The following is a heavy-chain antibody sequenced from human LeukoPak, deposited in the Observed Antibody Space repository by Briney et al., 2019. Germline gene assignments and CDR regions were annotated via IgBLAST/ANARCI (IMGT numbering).Heavy chain of an antibody. CDR3: ARDACSGGGCYHIAP. J-gene: IGHJ5*02. D-gene: IGHD2-15*01. Sequence: PGGSLTLSCAPSGFTFSSYCMHWVRQAPGKGLEWVTGIWYDGSLKYYADSVEGRFSISRDNSKNTLYLQMNSLRAEDTAVYYCARDACSGGGCYHIAPWGQGTVIIVSA. V-gene: IGHV3-33*01. CDR2: IWYDGSLK. CDR1: GFTFSSYC.